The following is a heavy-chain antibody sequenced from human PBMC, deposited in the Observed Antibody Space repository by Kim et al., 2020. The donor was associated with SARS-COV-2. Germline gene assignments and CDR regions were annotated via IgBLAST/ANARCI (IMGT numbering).Heavy chain of an antibody. Sequence: ASVKVSCKASGYTFTGYYMHWVRQAPGQGLEWMGWINPNSGGTNYAQKFQGRVTMTRDTSISTAYMELSRLRSDDTAVYYCARDGAVQYYDFWSGYYPGPYYFDYWGQGTLVTVSS. CDR2: INPNSGGT. J-gene: IGHJ4*02. CDR1: GYTFTGYY. CDR3: ARDGAVQYYDFWSGYYPGPYYFDY. D-gene: IGHD3-3*01. V-gene: IGHV1-2*02.